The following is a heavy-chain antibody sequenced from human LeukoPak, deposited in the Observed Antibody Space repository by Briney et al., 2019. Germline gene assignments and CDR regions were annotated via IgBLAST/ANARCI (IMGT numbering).Heavy chain of an antibody. CDR3: ARGEASVAVAGKWVGDYYYGMDV. D-gene: IGHD6-19*01. CDR2: ISYDGSNK. Sequence: GSLRLSCAASGFTFSSYAMHWVRQAPGKGLEWVAVISYDGSNKYYADSVKGRFTISRDNSKNTLYLQMNSLRAEDTAVYYCARGEASVAVAGKWVGDYYYGMDVWGQGTTVTVSS. V-gene: IGHV3-30-3*01. J-gene: IGHJ6*02. CDR1: GFTFSSYA.